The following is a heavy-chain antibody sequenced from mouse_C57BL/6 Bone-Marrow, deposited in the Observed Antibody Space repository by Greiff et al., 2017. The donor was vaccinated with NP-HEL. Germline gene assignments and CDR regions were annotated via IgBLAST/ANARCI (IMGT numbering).Heavy chain of an antibody. Sequence: DVHLVESGGDLVKPGGSLKFSCAASGFTFSSYGMSWVRQTPDKRLEWVATISSGGSYTYYPDSVKGRFTISRDNAKNTLYLQMSSLKSEDTAMYYCARSSYPYFDYWGQGTTLTVSS. CDR1: GFTFSSYG. CDR2: ISSGGSYT. D-gene: IGHD1-1*01. V-gene: IGHV5-6*01. CDR3: ARSSYPYFDY. J-gene: IGHJ2*01.